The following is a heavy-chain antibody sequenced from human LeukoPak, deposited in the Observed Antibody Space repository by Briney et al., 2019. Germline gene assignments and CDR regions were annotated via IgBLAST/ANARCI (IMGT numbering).Heavy chain of an antibody. Sequence: GGSLRLSCAASGFMFTSYSMNWVRQAPGKGLEWVAYISSPSTNIYYVDSVKGRFTISRDNAKNSLYLQMNSLRDEDTAVYYCARDKNYAFDYWGQGTLVTVSS. CDR3: ARDKNYAFDY. J-gene: IGHJ4*02. CDR2: ISSPSTNI. D-gene: IGHD1-7*01. V-gene: IGHV3-48*02. CDR1: GFMFTSYS.